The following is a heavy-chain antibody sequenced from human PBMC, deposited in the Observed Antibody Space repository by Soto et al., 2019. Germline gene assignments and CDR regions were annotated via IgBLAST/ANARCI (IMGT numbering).Heavy chain of an antibody. Sequence: SETLSLTCIVSGGSIRSYYWSWIRQPPGKGLEWIGNIYYSGITNYNPSRKSRVSISVDTSKNQFSLKLSSATAADTAVYYCTRVGGYYGDYPNFDYWGQGALVTVSS. D-gene: IGHD4-17*01. J-gene: IGHJ4*02. CDR1: GGSIRSYY. CDR3: TRVGGYYGDYPNFDY. V-gene: IGHV4-59*01. CDR2: IYYSGIT.